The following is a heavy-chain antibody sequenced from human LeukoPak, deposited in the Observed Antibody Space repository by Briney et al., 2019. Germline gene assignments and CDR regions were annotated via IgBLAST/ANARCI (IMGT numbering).Heavy chain of an antibody. CDR3: AKDRGYSGSLSVWYFDY. V-gene: IGHV3-23*01. D-gene: IGHD1-26*01. Sequence: PGGSLRLSCAASGFTFSSYAMSWVRQAPGKGLEWVSAISGSGGSTYYADSVKGRFTISRDNSKNTLYLQMNSLRAEDTAVYYCAKDRGYSGSLSVWYFDYWGQGTLVTVSS. J-gene: IGHJ4*02. CDR2: ISGSGGST. CDR1: GFTFSSYA.